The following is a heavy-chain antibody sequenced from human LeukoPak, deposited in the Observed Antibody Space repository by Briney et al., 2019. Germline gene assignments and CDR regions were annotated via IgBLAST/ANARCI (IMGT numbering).Heavy chain of an antibody. J-gene: IGHJ4*02. V-gene: IGHV4-34*01. CDR3: ARGRVGSSGHDY. Sequence: SETLSLTCAVCGGSFSGYYWSWIRQPPGKGLEWIGEINHSGSTNYNPSLKSRVTISVDTSKNQFSLKLSSVTAADTAVYYCARGRVGSSGHDYWGQGTLVTVSS. D-gene: IGHD6-19*01. CDR1: GGSFSGYY. CDR2: INHSGST.